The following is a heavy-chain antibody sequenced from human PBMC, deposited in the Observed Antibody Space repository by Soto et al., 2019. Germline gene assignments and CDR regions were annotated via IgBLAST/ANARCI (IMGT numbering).Heavy chain of an antibody. CDR2: IYWNDDK. V-gene: IGHV2-5*01. D-gene: IGHD6-13*01. CDR3: AHSSAKYSGSWSPNDAFDI. CDR1: GFSLSTSGVG. J-gene: IGHJ3*02. Sequence: SGPTLVNPTQTLTLTCTFSGFSLSTSGVGVGWIRQPPGKALEWLALIYWNDDKRYSPSLKSRLTITKDTSKNQVVLTMTNMDPVDTATYYCAHSSAKYSGSWSPNDAFDIWGQGTMVTVSS.